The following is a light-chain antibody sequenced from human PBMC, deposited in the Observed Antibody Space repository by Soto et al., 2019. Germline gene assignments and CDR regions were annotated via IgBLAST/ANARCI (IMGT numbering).Light chain of an antibody. V-gene: IGLV2-8*01. CDR2: EVS. CDR1: SSDVGFYNH. CDR3: SSYAGSNNLV. Sequence: QSALTQPPSASGSPGQSVTISCTGTSSDVGFYNHVSWYQQHPGKAPKLMIYEVSQRPSGVPDRFSGSKSGNTASLTVSGLQAEDEAEYYCSSYAGSNNLVFGGGTKLTVL. J-gene: IGLJ2*01.